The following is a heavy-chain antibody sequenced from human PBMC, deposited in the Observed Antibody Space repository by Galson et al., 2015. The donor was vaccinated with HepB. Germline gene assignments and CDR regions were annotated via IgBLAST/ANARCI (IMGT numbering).Heavy chain of an antibody. CDR1: GFTFSSYW. D-gene: IGHD3-22*01. CDR3: ARVTYYYDSSGYYYAPDFDY. V-gene: IGHV3-7*03. Sequence: SLRLSCAASGFTFSSYWMRWVRQAPGKGLEWVANIKQDGSEKYYVDSVKGRFTISRDNAKNSLYLQMNSLRAEDTAVYYCARVTYYYDSSGYYYAPDFDYWGQGTLVTVSS. CDR2: IKQDGSEK. J-gene: IGHJ4*02.